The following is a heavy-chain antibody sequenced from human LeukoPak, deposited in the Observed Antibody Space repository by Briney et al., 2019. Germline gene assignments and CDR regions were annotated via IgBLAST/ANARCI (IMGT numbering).Heavy chain of an antibody. CDR1: GFTFSGYW. Sequence: PGGSLRLSCAASGFTFSGYWMTWVRQAPGEGLVWVANIKQDGSEKYYVNSVKGRFTISRDNAKNSLYLQMNSLRAEDTAVYYCARVSAQGYWGQGTLVTVSS. D-gene: IGHD1-26*01. V-gene: IGHV3-7*01. CDR3: ARVSAQGY. CDR2: IKQDGSEK. J-gene: IGHJ4*02.